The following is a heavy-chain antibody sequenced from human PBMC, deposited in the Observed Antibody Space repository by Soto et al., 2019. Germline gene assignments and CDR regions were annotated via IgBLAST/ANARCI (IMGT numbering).Heavy chain of an antibody. Sequence: SVKVSCKASGGTFSSYAISWVRQAPGQGLEWMGGIIPIFGTANYAQKFQGRVTITADKSTSTAYMELSSLRSEDTAVYYCAREIQQWLEPHAFDIWGQGTMVTVSS. J-gene: IGHJ3*02. CDR2: IIPIFGTA. CDR3: AREIQQWLEPHAFDI. D-gene: IGHD6-19*01. V-gene: IGHV1-69*06. CDR1: GGTFSSYA.